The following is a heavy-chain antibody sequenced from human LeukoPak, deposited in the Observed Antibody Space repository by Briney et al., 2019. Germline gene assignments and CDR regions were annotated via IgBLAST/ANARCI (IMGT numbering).Heavy chain of an antibody. V-gene: IGHV1-46*01. CDR1: GYTFTSYY. Sequence: ASVKVSCKASGYTFTSYYMHWVRQAPGQGLEWMGIINPSGGSTSYAQKFQGRVTMTRDTSTSTVYMELSSLRSEDTAVYYCARDRPEYSSSSPSYNWFDPWGRGTLVTVSS. CDR3: ARDRPEYSSSSPSYNWFDP. D-gene: IGHD6-6*01. CDR2: INPSGGST. J-gene: IGHJ5*02.